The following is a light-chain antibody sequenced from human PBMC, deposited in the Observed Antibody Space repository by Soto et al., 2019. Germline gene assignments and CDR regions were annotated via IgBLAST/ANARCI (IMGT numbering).Light chain of an antibody. J-gene: IGKJ4*01. Sequence: ETVLTQSPATLSLSPGERATLSCRASQGVGRSLAWYQQKPGQAPRLLNNDASNRASGIPARFSGSGSGTDFTLTISSLEPEDFAVYYCQQRNEWPLTFGGGTKVEIK. CDR3: QQRNEWPLT. CDR1: QGVGRS. CDR2: DAS. V-gene: IGKV3-11*01.